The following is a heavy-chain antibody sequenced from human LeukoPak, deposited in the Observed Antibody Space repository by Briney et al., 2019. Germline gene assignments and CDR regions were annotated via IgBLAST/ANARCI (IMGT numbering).Heavy chain of an antibody. CDR3: ARRNSHAGNDY. V-gene: IGHV3-30-3*01. D-gene: IGHD4-23*01. CDR1: GFTFSSYA. J-gene: IGHJ4*02. CDR2: ISYDGSNK. Sequence: GGSLRLSCAASGFTFSSYAMHWVRQAPGKGLEWVAVISYDGSNKYYADSVKGRFTISRDNAKNTLYLQMNSLRAEDTAVYYCARRNSHAGNDYWGQGTLVTVSS.